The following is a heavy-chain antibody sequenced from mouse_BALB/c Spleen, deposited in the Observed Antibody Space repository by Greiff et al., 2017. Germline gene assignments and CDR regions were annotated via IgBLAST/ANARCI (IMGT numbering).Heavy chain of an antibody. Sequence: EVQGVESGPGLVKPSQSLSLTCTVTGYSITSDYAWNWIRQFPGNKLEWMGYISYSGSTSYNPSLKSRISITRDTSKNQFFLQLNSVTTEDTATYYCARLGGRSYAMDYWGQGTSVTVSS. J-gene: IGHJ4*01. CDR1: GYSITSDYA. CDR2: ISYSGST. V-gene: IGHV3-2*02. CDR3: ARLGGRSYAMDY. D-gene: IGHD1-1*02.